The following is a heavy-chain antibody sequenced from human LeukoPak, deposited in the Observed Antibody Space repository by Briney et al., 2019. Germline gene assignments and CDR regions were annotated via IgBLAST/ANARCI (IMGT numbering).Heavy chain of an antibody. D-gene: IGHD1-26*01. CDR1: GFTFSSYS. Sequence: GGSLRLSXAASGFTFSSYSMNWVRQTPGKGLEWVSSISSSSSYIYYADSVKGRFTISRDNAKNSLYLQMNSLRAEDTAVYYCARDGQWELNFDYWGQGTLVTVSS. CDR3: ARDGQWELNFDY. CDR2: ISSSSSYI. J-gene: IGHJ4*02. V-gene: IGHV3-21*01.